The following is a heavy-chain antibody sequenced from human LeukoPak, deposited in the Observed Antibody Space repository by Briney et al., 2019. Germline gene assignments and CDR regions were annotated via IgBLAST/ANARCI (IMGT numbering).Heavy chain of an antibody. CDR3: ARDSGDYLDAFDI. D-gene: IGHD4-17*01. CDR1: GFTFSSYS. CDR2: ISSSSSYI. J-gene: IGHJ3*02. V-gene: IGHV3-21*01. Sequence: GGSLRLSCAASGFTFSSYSMNWVRQAPGKGLEWVSSISSSSSYIYYADSVKGRFTISRDNAKNSLYLQMNSLRAEDTAVYYCARDSGDYLDAFDIWGQGTMVTVSS.